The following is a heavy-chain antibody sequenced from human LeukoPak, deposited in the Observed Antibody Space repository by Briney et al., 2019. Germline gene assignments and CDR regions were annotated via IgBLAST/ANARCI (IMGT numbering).Heavy chain of an antibody. J-gene: IGHJ4*02. D-gene: IGHD1-7*01. CDR3: ARHLELRRGYFDY. CDR1: GFTVSSSC. V-gene: IGHV3-66*04. CDR2: IYGGGST. Sequence: GGSLRLSCAASGFTVSSSCMSWVRQAPGKGLEWVSLIYGGGSTSYADSVKDRFTIFRDNSKSTLYLQMNSLRAEDTAVYYCARHLELRRGYFDYWGQGTLVTVSS.